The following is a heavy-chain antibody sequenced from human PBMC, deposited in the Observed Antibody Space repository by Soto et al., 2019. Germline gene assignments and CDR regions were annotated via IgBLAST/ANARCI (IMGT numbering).Heavy chain of an antibody. V-gene: IGHV3-23*01. Sequence: GSLRLSCAASGFTFSSYAMSWVRQAPGKGLEWVSAISGSGGSTYYADSVKGRFTISRDNSKNTLYLQMNSLRAEDTAVYYCAKDKGIVVVPAAIVLDVWGQGTTVTVSS. D-gene: IGHD2-2*01. CDR1: GFTFSSYA. CDR2: ISGSGGST. CDR3: AKDKGIVVVPAAIVLDV. J-gene: IGHJ6*02.